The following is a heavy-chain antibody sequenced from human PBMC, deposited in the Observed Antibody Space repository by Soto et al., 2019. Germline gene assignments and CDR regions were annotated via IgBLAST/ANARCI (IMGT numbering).Heavy chain of an antibody. Sequence: GASVKVSCKASGGTFSSYAISWVRQAPGQGLEWMGGIIPIFGTANYAQKFQGRVTITADESTSTAYMELSSLRSEDTAVYYCAREGHHSSGYYFMGTFDYWGQGTLVTSPQ. J-gene: IGHJ4*02. D-gene: IGHD3-22*01. CDR1: GGTFSSYA. V-gene: IGHV1-69*13. CDR3: AREGHHSSGYYFMGTFDY. CDR2: IIPIFGTA.